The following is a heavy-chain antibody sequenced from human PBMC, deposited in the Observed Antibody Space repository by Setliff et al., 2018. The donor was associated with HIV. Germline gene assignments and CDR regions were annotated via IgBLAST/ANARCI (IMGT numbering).Heavy chain of an antibody. V-gene: IGHV3-30*04. J-gene: IGHJ6*03. CDR2: ISYDGSNE. D-gene: IGHD2-21*01. CDR3: AKHECCGGCYYYMDV. Sequence: GGSLRLSCAASGFTFSDYVMYWVRQAPGKGLEWVTVISYDGSNESYVDSVKGRFTISRDNSKNTLYLQLNSLRPEDTAIYYCAKHECCGGCYYYMDVWGKGTTVTVSS. CDR1: GFTFSDYV.